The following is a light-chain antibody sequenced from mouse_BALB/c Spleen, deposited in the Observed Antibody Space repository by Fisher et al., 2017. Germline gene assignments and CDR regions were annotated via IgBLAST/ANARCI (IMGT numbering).Light chain of an antibody. CDR1: SSVSY. Sequence: IVLTQTPAIMSASPGEKVTITCSASSSVSYMHWYQQKSGTSPKRWIYDTSKLASGVPARFSDSGSGTSYSLTISSMEAEDAATYYCQQWSSNPPTFGAGTKLELK. CDR3: QQWSSNPPT. J-gene: IGKJ5*01. CDR2: DTS. V-gene: IGKV4-59*01.